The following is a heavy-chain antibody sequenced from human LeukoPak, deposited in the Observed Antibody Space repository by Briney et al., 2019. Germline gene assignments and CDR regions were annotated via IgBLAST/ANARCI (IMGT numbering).Heavy chain of an antibody. J-gene: IGHJ4*02. CDR2: FYRGGST. D-gene: IGHD4-17*01. CDR3: ARGERDYGDYFSY. CDR1: GFTVSSNY. V-gene: IGHV3-66*02. Sequence: GGSLRLSCAASGFTVSSNYMSWVRQAPGKGLEWVSIFYRGGSTYYADSVKGRFTISRDNSQNTLYLQMNSLRAEDTAVYYCARGERDYGDYFSYWGQGTLVTVSS.